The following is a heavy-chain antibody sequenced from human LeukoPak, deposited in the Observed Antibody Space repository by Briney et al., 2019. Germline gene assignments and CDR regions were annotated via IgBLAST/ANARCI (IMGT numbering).Heavy chain of an antibody. Sequence: SETLSLTCTVSGDSLSSYYWTWIRQPPGKGLEWIGYVFYSGRTNYNSSLESRVTISIDTSKNQFSLKLSSVTAADTAVYYCARVPGIAAAGGYYYYMDVWGKGTTVTVSS. D-gene: IGHD6-13*01. CDR3: ARVPGIAAAGGYYYYMDV. CDR1: GDSLSSYY. V-gene: IGHV4-59*12. CDR2: VFYSGRT. J-gene: IGHJ6*03.